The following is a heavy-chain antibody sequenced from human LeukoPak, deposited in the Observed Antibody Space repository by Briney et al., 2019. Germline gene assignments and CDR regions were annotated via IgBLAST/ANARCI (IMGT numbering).Heavy chain of an antibody. Sequence: PSETLSLTSAVSGYSISSGYYWGWIRQPPGKGLEWIGSIYHSGSTYYNPSLKSRVTISVDTSKNQFSLKLSSVTAADTAVYYCARPRGDYGFRWFDPWGQGTLVTVSS. J-gene: IGHJ5*02. CDR3: ARPRGDYGFRWFDP. CDR2: IYHSGST. CDR1: GYSISSGYY. D-gene: IGHD4-17*01. V-gene: IGHV4-38-2*01.